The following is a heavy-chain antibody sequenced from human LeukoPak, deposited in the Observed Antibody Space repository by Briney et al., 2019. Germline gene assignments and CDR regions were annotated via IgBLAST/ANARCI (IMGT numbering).Heavy chain of an antibody. J-gene: IGHJ4*02. CDR1: GFTFDAYG. Sequence: GRSLRLSCEAAGFTFDAYGMHRVRQAPGKGLEWVSTISWNSASVGYVDSVKGRFTISRDNAKKTLYLQMNSLRPEDTALYYCAKDYGYSSSWYDYWGQGTLVTVSS. V-gene: IGHV3-9*01. D-gene: IGHD6-13*01. CDR2: ISWNSASV. CDR3: AKDYGYSSSWYDY.